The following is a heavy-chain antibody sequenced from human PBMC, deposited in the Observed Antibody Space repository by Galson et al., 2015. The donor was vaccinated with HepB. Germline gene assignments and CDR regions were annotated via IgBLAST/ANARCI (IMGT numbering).Heavy chain of an antibody. Sequence: SVKVSCKASGYTFTGYYMHWVRQAPGQGLEWMGWINPNSGGTNYAQKFQGWVTMTRDTSISTAYMELSRLRSDDTAVYYCARDSYCSSTSCYDGMDVWGQGTTVTVSS. J-gene: IGHJ6*02. CDR3: ARDSYCSSTSCYDGMDV. CDR1: GYTFTGYY. V-gene: IGHV1-2*04. CDR2: INPNSGGT. D-gene: IGHD2-2*01.